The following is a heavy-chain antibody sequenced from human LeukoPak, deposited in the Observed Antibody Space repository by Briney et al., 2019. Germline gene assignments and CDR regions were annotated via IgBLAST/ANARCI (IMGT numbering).Heavy chain of an antibody. CDR1: GYTFTRYA. CDR2: INMYTANP. CDR3: ARHDNDDDFDY. J-gene: IGHJ4*02. D-gene: IGHD3-16*01. V-gene: IGHV7-4-1*02. Sequence: ASVKVSCTASGYTFTRYAINWLRQAPGQGLEWMGWINMYTANPAYAQGFTERFVFSLDTSVTTAYLQISNLKTEDTAVYYCARHDNDDDFDYWGQGTLVTVSS.